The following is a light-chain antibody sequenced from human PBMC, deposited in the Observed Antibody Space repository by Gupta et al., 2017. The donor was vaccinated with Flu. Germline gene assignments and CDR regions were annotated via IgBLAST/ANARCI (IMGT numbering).Light chain of an antibody. CDR2: DAS. Sequence: DIVLTQSPATLSLSPGSRATLSCRASQSVSSYLAWYQQKPGQAPRLLIYDASNRATGIPARFSGSGSGRDFTLTISSLEPEDFAVYFCHQCRTCPFTFGHGTKVDIK. CDR3: HQCRTCPFT. CDR1: QSVSSY. V-gene: IGKV3-11*02. J-gene: IGKJ3*01.